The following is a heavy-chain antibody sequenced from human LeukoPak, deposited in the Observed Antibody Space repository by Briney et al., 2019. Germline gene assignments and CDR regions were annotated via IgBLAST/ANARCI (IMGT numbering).Heavy chain of an antibody. CDR2: INPSGGST. Sequence: ASMKVSCKASGGTFSSYAISWVRQAPGQGLEWMGRINPSGGSTSYTQKFQGRVTMTRDTSTSTVYMELSSLRSEDTAVYYCARGGLQLLSDYWGQGTLVTVSS. D-gene: IGHD2-2*01. CDR3: ARGGLQLLSDY. J-gene: IGHJ4*02. V-gene: IGHV1-46*01. CDR1: GGTFSSYA.